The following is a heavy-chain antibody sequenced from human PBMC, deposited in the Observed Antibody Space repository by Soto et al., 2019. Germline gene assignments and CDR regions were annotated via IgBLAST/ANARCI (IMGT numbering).Heavy chain of an antibody. CDR2: IYSGGST. CDR3: ARATYYYDSSGEPY. CDR1: GFTVSRGY. D-gene: IGHD3-22*01. J-gene: IGHJ1*01. V-gene: IGHV3-53*01. Sequence: EVQLVESGGGLIQPGGSLRVSCAASGFTVSRGYMSWVRQAPGKGLEWVSVIYSGGSTNYADSVKGRFSITGDNSKNTLYLQMNILRVDDTALYYCARATYYYDSSGEPYLGQGTLFTVSS.